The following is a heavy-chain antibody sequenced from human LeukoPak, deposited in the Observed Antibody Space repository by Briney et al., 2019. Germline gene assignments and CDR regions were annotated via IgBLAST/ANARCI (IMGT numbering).Heavy chain of an antibody. D-gene: IGHD3-22*01. Sequence: NPSETLSLTCAVYGGSFSGYYWSWIRQPPGKGLEWIGEINHSGSTNYNPSLKSRVTISVDTSKNQFSLKLSSVTAADTAVYYCARRLLKRYYYDSSASTGFDYWGQGTLVTVSS. J-gene: IGHJ4*02. CDR2: INHSGST. V-gene: IGHV4-34*01. CDR1: GGSFSGYY. CDR3: ARRLLKRYYYDSSASTGFDY.